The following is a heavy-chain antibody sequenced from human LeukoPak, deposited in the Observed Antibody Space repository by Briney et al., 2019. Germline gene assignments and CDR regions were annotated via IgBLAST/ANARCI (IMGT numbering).Heavy chain of an antibody. Sequence: SETLSLTCGVSGGSISGYYWSWIRQSPGKGLEWVGYIYHTGNTYYDPSLKSRLSVSIDTSKNQFSLKLNSVTAADTAVYYCARVITLGRGIIMFSPWGPGTLVTVSS. CDR2: IYHTGNT. D-gene: IGHD3-10*01. V-gene: IGHV4-59*06. CDR1: GGSISGYY. CDR3: ARVITLGRGIIMFSP. J-gene: IGHJ5*02.